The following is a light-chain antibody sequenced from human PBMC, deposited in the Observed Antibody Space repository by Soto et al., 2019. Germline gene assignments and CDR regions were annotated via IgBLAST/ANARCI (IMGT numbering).Light chain of an antibody. J-gene: IGLJ2*01. CDR1: SSDVGAHDY. CDR2: EVT. Sequence: QSVLTQPASVSGSPGQSITISCSGTSSDVGAHDYVSWYQHHPDKAPKVIIFEVTKRPSGVSNRFSGSKTGNTASLTIPGLQAEDEADYYCNSYTLSRTVIFGGGTKLTVL. CDR3: NSYTLSRTVI. V-gene: IGLV2-14*01.